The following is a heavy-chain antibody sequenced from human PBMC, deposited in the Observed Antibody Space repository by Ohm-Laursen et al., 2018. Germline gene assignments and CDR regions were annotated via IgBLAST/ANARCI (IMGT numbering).Heavy chain of an antibody. D-gene: IGHD2-15*01. V-gene: IGHV3-23*01. CDR3: AKVPPYCSGGTCYSRPSGFGADGMDV. CDR2: ISGSGGST. CDR1: GFTFSA. J-gene: IGHJ6*02. Sequence: SLRLSCAASGFTFSAMSWVRQAPGKGLEWVSAISGSGGSTYYADSVKGRFIISRENSKNSLYLQMDSLRAEDAAVYYCAKVPPYCSGGTCYSRPSGFGADGMDVWGQGTTVTVSS.